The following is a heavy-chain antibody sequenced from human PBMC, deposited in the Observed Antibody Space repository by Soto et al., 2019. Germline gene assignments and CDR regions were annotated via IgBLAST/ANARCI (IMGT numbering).Heavy chain of an antibody. D-gene: IGHD6-13*01. CDR3: ARGGSSWSAEYYPH. J-gene: IGHJ1*01. CDR1: GYTFSNYG. CDR2: ISGYNGNT. Sequence: QVHLVQSGAEVKKPGASVKVSCKASGYTFSNYGISWVRQAPGQGPEWMGWISGYNGNTKYAQSVQGRVTMTTDTSTSTAYMEVRSLRSDDTAIYYCARGGSSWSAEYYPHWGQGTVVIVSP. V-gene: IGHV1-18*01.